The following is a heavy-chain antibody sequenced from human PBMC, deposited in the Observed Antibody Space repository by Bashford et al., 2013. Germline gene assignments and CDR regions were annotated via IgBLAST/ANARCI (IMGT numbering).Heavy chain of an antibody. V-gene: IGHV5-51*01. J-gene: IGHJ4*02. CDR3: ARPRYCSSNTCYPYFDY. D-gene: IGHD2-2*01. CDR2: IYPGTSDT. Sequence: WVRQMPGKGLEWMGIIYPGTSDTIYSPSFQGQVTISADTSINTAYLQWSSLKASDTAMYFCARPRYCSSNTCYPYFDYWGQGTLVTVSS.